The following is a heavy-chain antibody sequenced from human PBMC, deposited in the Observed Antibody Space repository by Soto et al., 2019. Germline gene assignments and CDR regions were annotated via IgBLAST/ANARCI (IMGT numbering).Heavy chain of an antibody. V-gene: IGHV4-30-2*01. J-gene: IGHJ6*02. Sequence: SETLSLTCAVSGVSISSGGYSWSWIRQPPGKCLEWIGYIYHSGSTYYNPSLKSRVTISVDRSKNQFSLKLSSVTAADTAVYYCARVSCTNGVCPNYYYGMDVWGQGTTVTVSS. CDR3: ARVSCTNGVCPNYYYGMDV. D-gene: IGHD2-8*01. CDR1: GVSISSGGYS. CDR2: IYHSGST.